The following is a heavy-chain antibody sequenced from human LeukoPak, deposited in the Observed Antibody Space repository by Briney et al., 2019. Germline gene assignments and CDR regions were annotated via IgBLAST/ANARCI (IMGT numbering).Heavy chain of an antibody. CDR3: ARVRYQLLYEESFDHEIRDPYYYYYYMDV. Sequence: SETLSLTCSVSGGSITSSSYYWGWIRQPPGKGLEWIGSLYYSGSTYYSPSLKSRVTISVGTSKNQFSLKLTSLTAADTAVYYCARVRYQLLYEESFDHEIRDPYYYYYYMDVWGKGTTVTVSS. CDR2: LYYSGST. V-gene: IGHV4-39*07. D-gene: IGHD2-2*02. CDR1: GGSITSSSYY. J-gene: IGHJ6*03.